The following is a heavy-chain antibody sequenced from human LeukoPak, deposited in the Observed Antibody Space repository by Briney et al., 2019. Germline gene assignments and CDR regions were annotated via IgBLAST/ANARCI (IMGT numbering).Heavy chain of an antibody. D-gene: IGHD3-3*01. Sequence: SETLSLTCTVSGGSISSSSYYWGWIRQPPGKGLEWIGSIYYSGSTHYYPSLKSRVTISVDTSKNQFSLKLSSVTAADTAVYYCARHRRFLEWLGTDYWGQGTLVTVSS. CDR1: GGSISSSSYY. CDR2: IYYSGST. CDR3: ARHRRFLEWLGTDY. J-gene: IGHJ4*02. V-gene: IGHV4-39*01.